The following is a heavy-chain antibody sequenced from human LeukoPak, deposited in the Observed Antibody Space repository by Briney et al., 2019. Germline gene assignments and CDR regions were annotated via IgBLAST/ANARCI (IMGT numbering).Heavy chain of an antibody. J-gene: IGHJ4*02. CDR1: GFTFDDYG. CDR3: ARDRYYYDSSGYGYFDY. V-gene: IGHV3-20*04. CDR2: INWNGGST. D-gene: IGHD3-22*01. Sequence: GGSLRLSCAASGFTFDDYGMSWVRQAPGKGLEWVSGINWNGGSTGYADSVKGRFTISRDNAKNSLYLQMNSLRAEDAALYYCARDRYYYDSSGYGYFDYWGQGTLVTVSS.